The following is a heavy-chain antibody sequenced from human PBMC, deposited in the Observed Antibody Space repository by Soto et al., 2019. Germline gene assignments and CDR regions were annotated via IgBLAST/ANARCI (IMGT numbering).Heavy chain of an antibody. J-gene: IGHJ4*02. Sequence: GGSLRLSCAASGFTFDTYWMNWVRQAPGKGPEWLSGINSDGTISSYADSVKGRFTISRDNSKDTVDLQMNGLRAEDTAVYYCARYIRGPTVYYFDFWGPGVLVTVSS. CDR1: GFTFDTYW. V-gene: IGHV3-74*01. D-gene: IGHD1-1*01. CDR2: INSDGTIS. CDR3: ARYIRGPTVYYFDF.